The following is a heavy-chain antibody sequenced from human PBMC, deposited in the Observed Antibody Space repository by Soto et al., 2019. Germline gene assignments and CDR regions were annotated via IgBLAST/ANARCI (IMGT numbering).Heavy chain of an antibody. CDR1: GFTFDDYA. D-gene: IGHD2-15*01. Sequence: GGSLRLSCAASGFTFDDYAMHWVRQAPGKGLEWVSGISWNSGSIGYADSVKGRFTISRDNAKNSLYLQMNSLRAEDTALYYCAKGGRVVVAAVDYWGQGTLVTVSS. J-gene: IGHJ4*02. CDR3: AKGGRVVVAAVDY. V-gene: IGHV3-9*01. CDR2: ISWNSGSI.